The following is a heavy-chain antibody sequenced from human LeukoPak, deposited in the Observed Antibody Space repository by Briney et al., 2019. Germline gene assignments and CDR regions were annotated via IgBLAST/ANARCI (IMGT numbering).Heavy chain of an antibody. CDR2: ISYDGSNK. V-gene: IGHV3-30*04. CDR3: ARDWREQQLAVFDY. Sequence: GRSLRLSCAASGFTFSSYAMHWVRQAPGKGLEWVAVISYDGSNKYYADSVKGRFTISRDNSKNTLYLQMNSLRAEDTAVYYCARDWREQQLAVFDYWGQGTLVTVSS. CDR1: GFTFSSYA. D-gene: IGHD6-13*01. J-gene: IGHJ4*02.